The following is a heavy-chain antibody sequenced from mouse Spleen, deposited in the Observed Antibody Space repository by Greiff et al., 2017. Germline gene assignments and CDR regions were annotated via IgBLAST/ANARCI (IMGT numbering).Heavy chain of an antibody. V-gene: IGHV1-76*01. CDR1: GYTFTDYY. D-gene: IGHD4-1*01. CDR2: IYPGSGNT. Sequence: QVQLQQSGAELVRPGASVKLSCKASGYTFTDYYINWVKQRPGQGLEWIARIYPGSGNTYYNEKFKGKATLTAEKSSSTAYMQLSSLTSEDSAVYFCAREELYAMDYWGQGTSVTVSS. CDR3: AREELYAMDY. J-gene: IGHJ4*01.